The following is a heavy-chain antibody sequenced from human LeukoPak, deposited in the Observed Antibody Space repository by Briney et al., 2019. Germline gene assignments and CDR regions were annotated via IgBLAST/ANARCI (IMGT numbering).Heavy chain of an antibody. D-gene: IGHD6-13*01. Sequence: PGRSLRLSCAASGFTFSSYAMSWVRQAPGKGLEWVSAISGSGGSTYYADSVKGRFTISRDNSKNTLYLQMNSLRAGDTAVYYCAKDPLYSSSWGGYWGQGTLVTVSS. CDR1: GFTFSSYA. J-gene: IGHJ4*02. V-gene: IGHV3-23*01. CDR2: ISGSGGST. CDR3: AKDPLYSSSWGGY.